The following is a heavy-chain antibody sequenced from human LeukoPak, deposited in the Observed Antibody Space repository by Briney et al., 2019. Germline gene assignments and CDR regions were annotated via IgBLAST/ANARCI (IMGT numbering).Heavy chain of an antibody. V-gene: IGHV3-11*01. CDR2: ISSSGSTI. D-gene: IGHD3-22*01. J-gene: IGHJ4*02. CDR1: GFTFSDYY. CDR3: ARSWVYYYDSSGYWAH. Sequence: GGSLRLSCAASGFTFSDYYMSWLRQAPGKGREWVSYISSSGSTIYYADSVKGRFTISRDNAKNSLYLQMNSLRAEDTAVYYCARSWVYYYDSSGYWAHWGQGTLVTVSS.